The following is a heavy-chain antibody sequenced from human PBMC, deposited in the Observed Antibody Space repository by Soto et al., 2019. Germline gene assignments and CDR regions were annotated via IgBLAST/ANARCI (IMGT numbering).Heavy chain of an antibody. CDR2: ISGSGDIT. J-gene: IGHJ4*01. D-gene: IGHD3-22*01. V-gene: IGHV3-23*01. Sequence: SLRLSCAASGFTFSNYAMTWVRQAPGKGLEWVSAISGSGDITHYADSVKGRFTISRDNSKNTLFLQMDSLRAEDTATYFCAKTRSSGYYPFDYWGQGTLVTVSS. CDR1: GFTFSNYA. CDR3: AKTRSSGYYPFDY.